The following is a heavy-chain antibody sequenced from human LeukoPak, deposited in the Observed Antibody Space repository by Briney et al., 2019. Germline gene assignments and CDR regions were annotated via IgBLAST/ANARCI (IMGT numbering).Heavy chain of an antibody. CDR1: GFTFSSYA. V-gene: IGHV3-30*04. CDR3: ARDSAITMNYYYMDV. D-gene: IGHD3-22*01. CDR2: ISYDGSNK. Sequence: GGSLRLSCAASGFTFSSYAMHWVRQAPGKGLEWVAVISYDGSNKYNADSVKGRFTISRDNSKNTLYLQMNSLRGEDTAVYYCARDSAITMNYYYMDVWGKGTTVTVSS. J-gene: IGHJ6*03.